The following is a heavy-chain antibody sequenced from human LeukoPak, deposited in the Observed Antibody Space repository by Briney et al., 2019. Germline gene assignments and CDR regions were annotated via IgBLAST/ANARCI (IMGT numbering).Heavy chain of an antibody. CDR3: AREGMALVNFDY. D-gene: IGHD4-23*01. Sequence: GGSLRLSCAASEFSFSTTWMHWVRQPPGQGLVWVARITSDGTSTSYAESVKGRFTISRDNAKNTLYLQMNSLRAEDTAVYYCAREGMALVNFDYWGQGTLVTVSS. V-gene: IGHV3-74*03. CDR1: EFSFSTTW. CDR2: ITSDGTST. J-gene: IGHJ4*02.